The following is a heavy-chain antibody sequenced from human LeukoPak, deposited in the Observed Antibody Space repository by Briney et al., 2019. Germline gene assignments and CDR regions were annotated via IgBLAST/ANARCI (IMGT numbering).Heavy chain of an antibody. J-gene: IGHJ3*02. CDR3: ARATVTTFRHAFDI. V-gene: IGHV4-31*03. CDR1: GGSLDSDTHY. CDR2: LSYSGST. D-gene: IGHD4-17*01. Sequence: SETLSLTCTVSGGSLDSDTHYWIWIRQLPGKGLEWIGYLSYSGSTNYNPSLKSRITMSVDRSNNQFSLKLSSVTAADTAVYYCARATVTTFRHAFDIWGQGTMVTVSS.